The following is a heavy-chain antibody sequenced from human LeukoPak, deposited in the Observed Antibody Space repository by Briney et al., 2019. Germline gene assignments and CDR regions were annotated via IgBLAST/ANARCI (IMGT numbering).Heavy chain of an antibody. CDR1: GYSISSGYY. Sequence: SETLSLTCTVSGYSISSGYYWGWIRQPPGKGLEWIGSIYHSGSAYYNPSLKSRVTISVDTSKNQFSLKLSSVTAADTAVYYCASIGNQDYWGQGTLVTVSS. CDR3: ASIGNQDY. V-gene: IGHV4-38-2*02. CDR2: IYHSGSA. J-gene: IGHJ4*02. D-gene: IGHD4-23*01.